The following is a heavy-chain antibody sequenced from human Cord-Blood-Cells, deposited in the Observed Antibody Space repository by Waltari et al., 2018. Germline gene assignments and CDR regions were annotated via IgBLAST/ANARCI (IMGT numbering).Heavy chain of an antibody. CDR1: GGSFSGYY. V-gene: IGHV4-34*01. J-gene: IGHJ5*02. CDR2: INHSGST. Sequence: QVQLQQWGAGLLKPSETLSLTCTVYGGSFSGYYWSWIRQPPGKGLEWIGEINHSGSTNSNPPLKSRVTISVDTSKNQFSLKLSSVTAADTAVYYCAREITFGGVIVGRPNWFDPWGQGTLVTVSS. CDR3: AREITFGGVIVGRPNWFDP. D-gene: IGHD3-16*02.